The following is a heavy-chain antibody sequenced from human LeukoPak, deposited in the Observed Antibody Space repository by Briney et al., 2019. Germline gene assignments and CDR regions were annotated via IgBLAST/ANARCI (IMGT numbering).Heavy chain of an antibody. CDR2: IWYDGSNK. D-gene: IGHD4-17*01. Sequence: GGSLRLSCAASGFTFSTYGMHWVRQAPGKGLDWVSVIWYDGSNKYYADSVKGRFTISRDNAKNSLYLQMNSLRAEDTAVYYCARENYGDYARPDYWGQGTLVTVSS. J-gene: IGHJ4*02. V-gene: IGHV3-33*01. CDR3: ARENYGDYARPDY. CDR1: GFTFSTYG.